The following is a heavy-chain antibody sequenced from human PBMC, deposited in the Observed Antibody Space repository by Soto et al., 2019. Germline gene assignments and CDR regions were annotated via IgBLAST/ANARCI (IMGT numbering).Heavy chain of an antibody. CDR3: ARVPDYYDSSGYTEYFQH. J-gene: IGHJ1*01. V-gene: IGHV4-61*01. Sequence: ETLSLTCTVSGGSVSSGSYYWSWIRQPPGKGLEWIGYIYYSGSTNYNPSLKSRVTISVDTSKNQFSLKLSSVTAADTAVYYCARVPDYYDSSGYTEYFQHWGQGTLVTVSS. CDR1: GGSVSSGSYY. D-gene: IGHD3-22*01. CDR2: IYYSGST.